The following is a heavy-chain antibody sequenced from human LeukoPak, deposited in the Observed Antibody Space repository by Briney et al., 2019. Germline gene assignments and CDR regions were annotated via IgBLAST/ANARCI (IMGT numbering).Heavy chain of an antibody. J-gene: IGHJ5*02. CDR3: ARDSGTTGEVKFDP. D-gene: IGHD3-10*01. V-gene: IGHV1-46*01. CDR2: TNPSGDPT. CDR1: GYTFTSYY. Sequence: PGASVKVSCKASGYTFTSYYMHWVRQAPGQGLEWVEITNPSGDPTTYAQKFQGRVTMTSDMSTSTVYMELSSLRSEDTAVYYCARDSGTTGEVKFDPWGQGTLVTVSS.